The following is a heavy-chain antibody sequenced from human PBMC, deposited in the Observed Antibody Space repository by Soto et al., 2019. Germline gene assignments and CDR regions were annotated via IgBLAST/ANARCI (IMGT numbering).Heavy chain of an antibody. CDR3: ARDRPGIAARLYY. V-gene: IGHV3-21*01. CDR2: ISSSSSYI. J-gene: IGHJ4*02. CDR1: GFTFSSYS. Sequence: EVQLVESGGGLVKPGGSLRLSCADSGFTFSSYSMNWVRQAPGKGLEWVSSISSSSSYIYYADSVKGRFTISRDNAKNSLYLQMNSLRAEDTAVYYCARDRPGIAARLYYWGQGTLVTVSS. D-gene: IGHD6-6*01.